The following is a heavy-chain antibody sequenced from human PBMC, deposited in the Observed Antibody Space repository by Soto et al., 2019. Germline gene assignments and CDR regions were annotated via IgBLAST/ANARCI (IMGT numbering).Heavy chain of an antibody. J-gene: IGHJ4*02. CDR3: ARDVGYHYDGSPSGQFDF. V-gene: IGHV4-4*02. Sequence: QVELQESGPGLVKPSGTLSLTCVVSGNSISTTNWWSWVRQSPGKGLEWIGEIYHSGSTNYNPSLKSRLTISVDKSKNQFSLKLSSVTAADTAVYYCARDVGYHYDGSPSGQFDFWGQGTLVTVSS. CDR1: GNSISTTNW. D-gene: IGHD3-22*01. CDR2: IYHSGST.